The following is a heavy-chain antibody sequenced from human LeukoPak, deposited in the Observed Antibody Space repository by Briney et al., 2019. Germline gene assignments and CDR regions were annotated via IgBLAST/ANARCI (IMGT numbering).Heavy chain of an antibody. CDR1: GFTFGDYA. D-gene: IGHD6-13*01. V-gene: IGHV3-49*04. CDR3: TRGRKAAAGTGAFDI. CDR2: IRSKAYGGTT. J-gene: IGHJ3*02. Sequence: GGSLRLSCTASGFTFGDYAMSWVRQAPGKGLEWVGFIRSKAYGGTTKYAASVKGRFTISRDDSKSIAYLQMNSLKTEDTAVYYCTRGRKAAAGTGAFDIWGQGTMVTVSS.